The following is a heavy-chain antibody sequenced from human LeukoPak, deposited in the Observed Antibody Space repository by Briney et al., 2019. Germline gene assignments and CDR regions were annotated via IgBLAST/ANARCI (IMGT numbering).Heavy chain of an antibody. J-gene: IGHJ4*02. D-gene: IGHD2-21*01. CDR3: AKNGGGQCYSHLDS. CDR2: ISGSGGST. V-gene: IGHV3-23*01. CDR1: GFTFSNYA. Sequence: GSLRLSCAASGFTFSNYAMTWVRLAPGKGLEWVSGISGSGGSTYYVDSVKGRFTISRDNSKNTLYLQMNSLREEDTALYFCAKNGGGQCYSHLDSWGQGNLVTVSS.